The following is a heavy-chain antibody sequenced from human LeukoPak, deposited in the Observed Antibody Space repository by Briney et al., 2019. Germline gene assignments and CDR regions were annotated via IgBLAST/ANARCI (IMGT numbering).Heavy chain of an antibody. V-gene: IGHV1-8*01. CDR1: GYTFTSYD. Sequence: ASVKVSCKASGYTFTSYDINWARQATGQGLEWMGWMNPNSGNTGYAQKFQGRVTMTRNTSMSTAYMELSSLRSEDTAVYYCARGFRSRTKPYYYYMDVWGKGTTVTVSS. D-gene: IGHD2-8*01. CDR3: ARGFRSRTKPYYYYMDV. CDR2: MNPNSGNT. J-gene: IGHJ6*03.